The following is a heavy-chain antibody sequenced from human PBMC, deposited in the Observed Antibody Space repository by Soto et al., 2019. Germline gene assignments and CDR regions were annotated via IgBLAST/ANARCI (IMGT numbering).Heavy chain of an antibody. CDR1: GGSISSGSYY. V-gene: IGHV4-31*03. Sequence: SETLSLTCTVSGGSISSGSYYWSWIRQHPGKGLEWIGYIYYSGSTYYNPSLKSRVTISVDTSNNQFSLKLSSVTAADTAVYYCARAKWLSIRFFDYWGQGTLVTVSS. J-gene: IGHJ4*02. CDR2: IYYSGST. CDR3: ARAKWLSIRFFDY. D-gene: IGHD3-22*01.